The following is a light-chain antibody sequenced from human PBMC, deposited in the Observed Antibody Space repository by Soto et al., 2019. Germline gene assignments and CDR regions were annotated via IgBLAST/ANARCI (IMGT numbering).Light chain of an antibody. CDR1: QSLLHSNGYNY. V-gene: IGKV2-28*01. Sequence: DIVMTQSPLSLPVTPGEPASISCRSSQSLLHSNGYNYLDWYLQKPGQSPQLLIYLGSNRASGVPDRFSGSGSGTDFTLKISRVEAEDVGLYYCMQALQNSCTFGQGTKVEIK. CDR2: LGS. CDR3: MQALQNSCT. J-gene: IGKJ1*01.